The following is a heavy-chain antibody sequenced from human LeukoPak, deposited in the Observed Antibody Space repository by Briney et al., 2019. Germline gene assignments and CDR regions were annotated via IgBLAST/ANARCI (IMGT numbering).Heavy chain of an antibody. D-gene: IGHD3-22*01. CDR1: GGSFSGYY. Sequence: PSETLSLTCAVYGGSFSGYYLSWIRQPPGKGLEWIGEINHSGSTNYNPYLKRRVTISVTTSKNQFSLKLSSVTAADTAVYYCARAIKTPITMIVVVSKYYFDYWGQGTLVTVSS. CDR3: ARAIKTPITMIVVVSKYYFDY. J-gene: IGHJ4*02. V-gene: IGHV4-34*01. CDR2: INHSGST.